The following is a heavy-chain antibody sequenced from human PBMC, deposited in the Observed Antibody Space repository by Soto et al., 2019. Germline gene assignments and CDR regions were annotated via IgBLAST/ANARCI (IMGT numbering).Heavy chain of an antibody. CDR3: AKLSPPRRTAQTRKHAFDI. Sequence: GGSLRLSCAASGFTFDDYAMHWVRQAPGKGLEWVSGISWNSGSIGYADSVKGRFTISRDNAKNSLYLQMNSLRAEDTALYYCAKLSPPRRTAQTRKHAFDIWGQGTMVTVSS. CDR1: GFTFDDYA. CDR2: ISWNSGSI. J-gene: IGHJ3*02. V-gene: IGHV3-9*01.